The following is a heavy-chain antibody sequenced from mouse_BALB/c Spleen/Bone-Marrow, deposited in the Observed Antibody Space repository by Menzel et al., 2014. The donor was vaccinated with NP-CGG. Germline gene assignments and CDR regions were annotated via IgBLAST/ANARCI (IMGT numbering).Heavy chain of an antibody. CDR1: GFTFNRYV. Sequence: EVQGVESGGGLVKPGGSLKLSCAATGFTFNRYVMSWVRPTPEKRLEWVASISVGGSYSYYPDSVKGRFTISRDNAKNSLYLQMSSLRSEDTAMFYCARRGYGNHGYYAMDYWGQGTSVTVSS. J-gene: IGHJ4*01. CDR3: ARRGYGNHGYYAMDY. D-gene: IGHD2-1*01. V-gene: IGHV5-9-3*01. CDR2: ISVGGSYS.